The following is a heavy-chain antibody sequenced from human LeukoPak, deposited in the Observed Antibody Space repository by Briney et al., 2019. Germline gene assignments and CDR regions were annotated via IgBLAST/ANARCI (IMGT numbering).Heavy chain of an antibody. Sequence: PGGSLRLSCAASGFTFSSYSMNWVRQAPGKGLEWVSSISSSSSYIYYADSVKGRFTISRDNAKNSLYLQMNSLRAEDTAVYYCAREGLSPYDAFDIWGQGTMVTVSS. CDR2: ISSSSSYI. CDR3: AREGLSPYDAFDI. CDR1: GFTFSSYS. J-gene: IGHJ3*02. V-gene: IGHV3-21*01. D-gene: IGHD6-19*01.